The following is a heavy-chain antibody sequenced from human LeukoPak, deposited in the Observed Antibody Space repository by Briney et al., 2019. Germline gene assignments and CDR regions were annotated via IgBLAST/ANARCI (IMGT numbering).Heavy chain of an antibody. D-gene: IGHD3/OR15-3a*01. CDR2: ISYDGSNK. Sequence: GGSLRLSCAASGFTFSSYGMHWVRQAPGKGLEWVAVISYDGSNKYYADSVKGRFTISRDNSKNTLYLQMNSLRAEDTAVYYCARGEYYDFPPYWGQGTLVTVSS. CDR1: GFTFSSYG. J-gene: IGHJ4*02. V-gene: IGHV3-30*03. CDR3: ARGEYYDFPPY.